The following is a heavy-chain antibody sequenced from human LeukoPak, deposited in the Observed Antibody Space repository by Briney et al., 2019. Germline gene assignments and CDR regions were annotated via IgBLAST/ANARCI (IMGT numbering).Heavy chain of an antibody. D-gene: IGHD3-10*01. V-gene: IGHV4-4*07. Sequence: SETLSLTCTVSGGSISSYYWSWIRQPAGKGLEWIGRIYTSGSTNYNPSLKSRVTISVDTSKNQFSLKLSSVTAADTAVYYCARRPVIAMVRGVIFRGMDVWGQGTTVTVSS. CDR1: GGSISSYY. J-gene: IGHJ6*02. CDR2: IYTSGST. CDR3: ARRPVIAMVRGVIFRGMDV.